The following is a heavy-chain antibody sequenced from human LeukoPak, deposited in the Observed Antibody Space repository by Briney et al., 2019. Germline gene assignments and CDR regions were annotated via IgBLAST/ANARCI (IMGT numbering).Heavy chain of an antibody. Sequence: PSETLSLTCTVSGGSISSYYWSWIRQPPGKGLEWIGYIYYSGSTNYNPSLKSRVTISVDTSKNQFSLKLSSVTAADTAVYYCASLFYGYYYGMDVWGQGTTVTVSS. CDR2: IYYSGST. J-gene: IGHJ6*02. V-gene: IGHV4-59*12. D-gene: IGHD5-18*01. CDR3: ASLFYGYYYGMDV. CDR1: GGSISSYY.